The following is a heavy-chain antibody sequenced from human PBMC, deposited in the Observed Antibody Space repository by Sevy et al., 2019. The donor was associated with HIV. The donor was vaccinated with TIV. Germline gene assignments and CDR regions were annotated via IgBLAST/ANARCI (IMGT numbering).Heavy chain of an antibody. Sequence: ASVKVSCKASGYTFTGYYMHWVRQAPGQGLEWMGWINPNSGGTNYSQKFQGRVTMTRDTSISTAYMELSRLRSDDTAVYYCARGSSGWYGGTRDFDYWGQRTLVTGSS. CDR2: INPNSGGT. CDR1: GYTFTGYY. CDR3: ARGSSGWYGGTRDFDY. D-gene: IGHD6-19*01. J-gene: IGHJ4*02. V-gene: IGHV1-2*02.